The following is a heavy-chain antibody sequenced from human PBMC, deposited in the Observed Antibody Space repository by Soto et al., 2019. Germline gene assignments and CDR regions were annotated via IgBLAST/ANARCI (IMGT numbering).Heavy chain of an antibody. CDR3: TTDGCTGIVGI. D-gene: IGHD2-8*02. J-gene: IGHJ3*02. CDR2: IRSKTSSETR. Sequence: GGSLRLSCAASGFPFTKAWMTWVRQAPGKGLEWVGRIRSKTSSETREYAAPVKGRFTISRNDSKNMLYLEMNSLKIEDTGVYYCTTDGCTGIVGIWGQGTMVTVSS. CDR1: GFPFTKAW. V-gene: IGHV3-15*01.